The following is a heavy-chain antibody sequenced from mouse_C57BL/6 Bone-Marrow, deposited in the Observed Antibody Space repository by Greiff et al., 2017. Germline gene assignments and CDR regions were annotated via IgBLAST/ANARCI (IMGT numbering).Heavy chain of an antibody. V-gene: IGHV1-81*01. CDR1: CSTFTRSG. Sequence: VQLQQSGAELARPGASVMLSCTASCSTFTRSGISWVKQRTGQGLEWIGEIYSRSGNTYYNERFKGKATLTADKSSSQAYMELRGLTSEDSAVLLCARGGSSSNFNYWGQDTTLTDAS. J-gene: IGHJ2*01. CDR3: ARGGSSSNFNY. CDR2: IYSRSGNT. D-gene: IGHD1-1*01.